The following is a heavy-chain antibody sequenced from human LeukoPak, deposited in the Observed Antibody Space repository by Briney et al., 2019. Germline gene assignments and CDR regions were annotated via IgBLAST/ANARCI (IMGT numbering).Heavy chain of an antibody. CDR2: MYNNGDT. Sequence: PSETLSLTCTVSGGSISSSSFQWGWIRQPPGKGLEWIGSMYNNGDTYYNPSLKSRVTISVDTSKNQFSLKLSSVTAADTAVYYCARDRSFGEFDIWGQGTMVTVSS. CDR1: GGSISSSSFQ. V-gene: IGHV4-39*07. CDR3: ARDRSFGEFDI. D-gene: IGHD3-10*01. J-gene: IGHJ3*02.